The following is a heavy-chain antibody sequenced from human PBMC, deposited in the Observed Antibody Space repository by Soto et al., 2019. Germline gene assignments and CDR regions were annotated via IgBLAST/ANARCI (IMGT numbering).Heavy chain of an antibody. J-gene: IGHJ3*02. CDR2: IYWDDDK. CDR1: GFSLSTSGVG. V-gene: IGHV2-5*02. CDR3: AHRLITIFGVVITDAFDI. Sequence: QITLKESGPTLVKPTQTLTLTCTVSGFSLSTSGVGVGWIRQPPGKALEWLALIYWDDDKRYSPSLKSRLTITKDTSKNQVVLTMTNMYPVDTATYYGAHRLITIFGVVITDAFDIWGQGTMVTVSS. D-gene: IGHD3-3*01.